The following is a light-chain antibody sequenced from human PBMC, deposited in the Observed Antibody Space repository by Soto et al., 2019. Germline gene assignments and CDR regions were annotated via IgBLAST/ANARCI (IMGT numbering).Light chain of an antibody. V-gene: IGLV2-8*01. CDR1: SSDVGGYDY. J-gene: IGLJ1*01. CDR2: EVT. Sequence: QSLLTQPPSASGSPGQSVTISCTGTSSDVGGYDYVSWYQQYPGKTPKLMIFEVTKRPSGVPDRVSASKSGNTASLTVSGLRAEDEADYYCSSYAGSNNLVVGNGTKGTV. CDR3: SSYAGSNNLV.